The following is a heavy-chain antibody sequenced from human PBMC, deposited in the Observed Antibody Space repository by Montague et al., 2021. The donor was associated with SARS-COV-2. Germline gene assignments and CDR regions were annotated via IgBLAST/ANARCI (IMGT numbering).Heavy chain of an antibody. CDR3: ARVAGFGELDGLDV. CDR2: LSFNGGKE. D-gene: IGHD3-10*01. J-gene: IGHJ3*01. CDR1: GYRFSSHG. V-gene: IGHV3-30*03. Sequence: SLRLSCAGSGYRFSSHGMHWVRQAPGRGLEWVAFLSFNGGKEYYRDSVKGRFTVSRDNSESTLYLQMSGLRSEDTAVYYCARVAGFGELDGLDVWGQGTMVVVSS.